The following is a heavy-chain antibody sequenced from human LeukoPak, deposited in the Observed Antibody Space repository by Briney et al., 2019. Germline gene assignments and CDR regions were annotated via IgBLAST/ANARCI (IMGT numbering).Heavy chain of an antibody. CDR1: GGTFSSYA. V-gene: IGHV1-69*06. D-gene: IGHD6-19*01. J-gene: IGHJ6*03. CDR3: ARCSGWYDYYYYYMDV. Sequence: SVKVSCKASGGTFSSYAISWVRQPPGQGLDGMGGIIPIFGTANYAQKFQGRVTITADKSTSTAYMELSSLRSEDTAVYYCARCSGWYDYYYYYMDVWGKGTTVTVSS. CDR2: IIPIFGTA.